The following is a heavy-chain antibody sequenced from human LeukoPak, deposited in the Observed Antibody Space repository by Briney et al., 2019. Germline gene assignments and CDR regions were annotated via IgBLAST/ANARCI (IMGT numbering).Heavy chain of an antibody. D-gene: IGHD4-17*01. V-gene: IGHV4-38-2*02. CDR1: GDSISSGHY. Sequence: SETLSLTCTVSGDSISSGHYWGWIRQPPGKGLEWMGYTYFTGSTYYNPSLQSRLIISADTSMTKFSLRLRSVTAADTAVYYCARVSFTYGPLDSWGPGILVTVSS. CDR3: ARVSFTYGPLDS. CDR2: TYFTGST. J-gene: IGHJ4*02.